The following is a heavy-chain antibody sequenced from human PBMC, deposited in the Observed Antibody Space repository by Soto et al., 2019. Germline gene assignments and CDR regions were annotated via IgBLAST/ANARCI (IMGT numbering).Heavy chain of an antibody. CDR2: MNPNSGNT. CDR1: GYTFTTYD. CDR3: ARGNQLQLGPYYYYMDV. Sequence: ASVKVSCKPSGYTFTTYDINWVRQATGQGLEWMGWMNPNSGNTGYAQKFQGRVTMTRNTSISTAYMELSSLRSEDTAVYYCARGNQLQLGPYYYYMDVWGKGTTVTVSS. J-gene: IGHJ6*03. D-gene: IGHD5-18*01. V-gene: IGHV1-8*01.